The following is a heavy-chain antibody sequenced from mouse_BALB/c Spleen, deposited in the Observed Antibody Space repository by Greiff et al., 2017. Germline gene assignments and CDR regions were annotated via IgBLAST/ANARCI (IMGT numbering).Heavy chain of an antibody. CDR3: ARGGRGFDY. CDR2: ISDGGSYT. CDR1: GFTFSDYY. Sequence: EVQRVESGGGLVKPGGSLKLSCAASGFTFSDYYMYWVRQTPEKRLEWVATISDGGSYTYYPDSVKGRFTISRDNAKNNLYLQMSSLKSEDTAMYYCARGGRGFDYWGQGTTLTVSS. J-gene: IGHJ2*01. V-gene: IGHV5-4*02.